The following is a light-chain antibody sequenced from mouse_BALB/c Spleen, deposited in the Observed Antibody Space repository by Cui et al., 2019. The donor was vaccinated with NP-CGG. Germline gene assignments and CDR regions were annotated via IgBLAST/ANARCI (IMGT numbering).Light chain of an antibody. CDR2: GTN. J-gene: IGLJ1*01. CDR1: TGAVTTNNY. V-gene: IGLV1*01. Sequence: QAVVTQDSALTTSPGETVTLTCGSNTGAVTTNNYANWVQEKPDHLFTGLIGGTNNRVPGVPARFSGSLIGDKAALTITGAQTEDEAIYFCALWYSNHWVFGGGTKLTVL. CDR3: ALWYSNHWV.